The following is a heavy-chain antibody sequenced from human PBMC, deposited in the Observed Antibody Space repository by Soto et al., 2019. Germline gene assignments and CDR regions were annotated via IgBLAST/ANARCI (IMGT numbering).Heavy chain of an antibody. CDR1: GFTFSSYS. CDR2: ISSSSSYI. CDR3: ARDSYDFWTAYSY. Sequence: EVQLVESGGGLVKPGASLRLSCAASGFTFSSYSMSWVRQAPGRGLEWVSSISSSSSYIYYADSVKCRFTISRDNAKNSLYLQMNSLRAEDTAVYYCARDSYDFWTAYSYWGQGTQVTVSS. V-gene: IGHV3-21*01. J-gene: IGHJ4*02. D-gene: IGHD3-3*01.